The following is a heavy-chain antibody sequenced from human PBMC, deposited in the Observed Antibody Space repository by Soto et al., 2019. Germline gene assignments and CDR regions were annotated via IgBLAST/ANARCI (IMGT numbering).Heavy chain of an antibody. J-gene: IGHJ4*02. CDR1: GYTFTSYD. D-gene: IGHD2-8*01. V-gene: IGHV1-8*01. CDR3: ARDKTECANGLCYSVGVDN. Sequence: ASVKVSCKASGYTFTSYDINWVRQTTGQGLEWMGWVNPDNGNTFYAQKFQGRVTLTSNTSISTAYMELSSLRSEDTAVYYCARDKTECANGLCYSVGVDNWGQGALVTVSS. CDR2: VNPDNGNT.